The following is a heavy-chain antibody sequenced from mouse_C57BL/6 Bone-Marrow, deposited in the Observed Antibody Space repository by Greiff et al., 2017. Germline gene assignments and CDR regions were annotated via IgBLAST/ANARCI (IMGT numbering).Heavy chain of an antibody. CDR1: GFTFSSYA. J-gene: IGHJ2*01. CDR3: TSRFFDY. V-gene: IGHV5S21*01. CDR2: ISSGGGYI. Sequence: EVKLVESGAGLVKPGGSLKLSCAASGFTFSSYAMSWVRQTPEKRLEWVAYISSGGGYIYYADTVNGRFTISRDYARNTQYLQMSSLKSANTAMYYCTSRFFDYWGQGTTLTVSS.